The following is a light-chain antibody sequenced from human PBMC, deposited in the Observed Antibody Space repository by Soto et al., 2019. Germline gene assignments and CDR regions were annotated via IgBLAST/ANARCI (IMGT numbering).Light chain of an antibody. Sequence: QSVLTQAPSASGTPGQRVTISCSGSSSNIGTNTVNWYQQLPGTAPKLLIYTNNRRPSAVPERFSGSKSGTSASLAISGLQSGDEADYWCATWDDSLNAVVFGGGTKLTVL. CDR2: TNN. CDR3: ATWDDSLNAVV. CDR1: SSNIGTNT. J-gene: IGLJ2*01. V-gene: IGLV1-44*01.